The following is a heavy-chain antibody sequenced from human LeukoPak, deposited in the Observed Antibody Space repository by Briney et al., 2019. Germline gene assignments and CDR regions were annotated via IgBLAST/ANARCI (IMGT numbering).Heavy chain of an antibody. CDR3: ARSSYGDYGNFDY. Sequence: GESLKISCKGSGYSFTSYWIGWVRQIPGKGLEWMGIICPGDSDTRYSPSFQGQVTISADKSISTAYLQWSSLKASDTAMYYCARSSYGDYGNFDYWGQGTLVTVSS. CDR1: GYSFTSYW. CDR2: ICPGDSDT. J-gene: IGHJ4*02. V-gene: IGHV5-51*01. D-gene: IGHD4-17*01.